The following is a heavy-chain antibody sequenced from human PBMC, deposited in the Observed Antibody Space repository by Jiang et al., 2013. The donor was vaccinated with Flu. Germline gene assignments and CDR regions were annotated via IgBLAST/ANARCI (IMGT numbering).Heavy chain of an antibody. CDR3: AAFGMVRGVIIEGPAFDI. V-gene: IGHV4-38-2*02. CDR2: IYHSGST. CDR1: GYSISSGYY. J-gene: IGHJ3*02. Sequence: LLKPSETLSLTCTVSGYSISSGYYWGWIRQPPGKGLEWIGSIYHSGSTYYNPSLKSRVTISVDTSKNQFSLKLSSVTAADTAVYYCAAFGMVRGVIIEGPAFDIWGQGTMVTVSS. D-gene: IGHD3-10*01.